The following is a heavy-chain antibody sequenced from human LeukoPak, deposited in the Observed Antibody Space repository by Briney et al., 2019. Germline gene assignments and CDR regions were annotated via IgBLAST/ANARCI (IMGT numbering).Heavy chain of an antibody. V-gene: IGHV4-34*01. CDR3: ARGYSSGWYYWFDP. Sequence: SETLSLTCAVYGGSFSGYYWSWIRQPPGKGLEWIGEINHSGSTNYNPSLKSRVTISVDTSKNQFSLKLSSVTAADTAVYYCARGYSSGWYYWFDPWGQGTLVTVSS. J-gene: IGHJ5*02. CDR1: GGSFSGYY. CDR2: INHSGST. D-gene: IGHD6-19*01.